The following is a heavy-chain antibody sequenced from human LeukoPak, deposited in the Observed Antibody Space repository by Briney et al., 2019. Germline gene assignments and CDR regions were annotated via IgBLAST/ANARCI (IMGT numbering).Heavy chain of an antibody. J-gene: IGHJ4*02. V-gene: IGHV3-48*02. CDR2: ITASGTAM. D-gene: IGHD1-26*01. Sequence: GGSLRLSCAVSGSTFSSYSMNWVGQAPGKGLEWVSHITASGTAMFYADSVKGRFTISRDNAKNSLYLQMNSLRDEDTAVYYCASSGSYRFDYWGQGTLVTVSS. CDR3: ASSGSYRFDY. CDR1: GSTFSSYS.